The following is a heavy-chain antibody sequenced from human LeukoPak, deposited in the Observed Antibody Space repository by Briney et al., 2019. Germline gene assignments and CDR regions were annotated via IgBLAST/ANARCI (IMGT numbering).Heavy chain of an antibody. V-gene: IGHV4-39*07. J-gene: IGHJ4*02. Sequence: PSETLSLTCTVSGGSISSSSYYWGWIRQPPGKGLEWIGSIYYSGSTYYNPSLKSRVTISVDTSKNQFSLKLSSVTAADTAVYYCARAPHRIAVAGSGFDFDYWGQGTLVTVSS. CDR2: IYYSGST. D-gene: IGHD6-19*01. CDR3: ARAPHRIAVAGSGFDFDY. CDR1: GGSISSSSYY.